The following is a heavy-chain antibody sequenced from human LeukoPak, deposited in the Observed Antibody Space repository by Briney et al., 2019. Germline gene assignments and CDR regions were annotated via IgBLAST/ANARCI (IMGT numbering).Heavy chain of an antibody. CDR1: GFTFSSYG. D-gene: IGHD6-19*01. J-gene: IGHJ4*02. CDR2: IWYDGSNK. V-gene: IGHV3-33*01. CDR3: ARGRAAVAGYFDY. Sequence: GRSLRLSCAASGFTFSSYGMHWVRQAPGKGLEWVAVIWYDGSNKYYADSVKGRFTISRDNSKNTLYLQMNSLRAEDTAVYYCARGRAAVAGYFDYWGQGTLVTVSS.